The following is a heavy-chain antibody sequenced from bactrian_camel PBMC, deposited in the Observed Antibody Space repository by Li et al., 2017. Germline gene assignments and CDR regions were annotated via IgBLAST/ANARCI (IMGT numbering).Heavy chain of an antibody. Sequence: VQLVESGGDSVQAGTSPRLSCSASGTIYWNYCMAWFRQTPENEREGVANIYRGSGSTYYTDSVKGRFTISQDNANNTLYLQMDSLEPEDTAMYYCAAGHQFACYGSPPLGCHTWGQGTQVTVS. J-gene: IGHJ4*01. D-gene: IGHD6*01. CDR3: AAGHQFACYGSPPLGCHT. CDR2: IYRGSGST. V-gene: IGHV3S40*01. CDR1: GTIYWNYC.